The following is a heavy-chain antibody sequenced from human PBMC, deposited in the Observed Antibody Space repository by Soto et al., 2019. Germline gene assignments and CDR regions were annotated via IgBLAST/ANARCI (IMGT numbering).Heavy chain of an antibody. J-gene: IGHJ4*02. V-gene: IGHV3-53*01. Sequence: GGSLRLSCAASGITATNGHMSWVRQAPGKGLEWVSVIYSDDNTYYADSVKGRFTISRDTSKDTVYLQMNSLRADDTAVYYCARDWNGDKYFDFWDQGSLVTVSS. CDR1: GITATNGH. CDR2: IYSDDNT. D-gene: IGHD1-1*01. CDR3: ARDWNGDKYFDF.